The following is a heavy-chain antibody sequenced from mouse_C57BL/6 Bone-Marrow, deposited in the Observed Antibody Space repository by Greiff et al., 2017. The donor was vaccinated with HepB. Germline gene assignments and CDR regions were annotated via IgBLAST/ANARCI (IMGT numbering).Heavy chain of an antibody. Sequence: VKLMESGPGLVQPSQSLSITCTVSGFSLTSYGVHWVRQSPGKGLEWLGVIWSGGSTDYNAAFISRLSISKDNSKSQVFFKMNSLQADDTAIYYCARKISNYGSYAMDYWGQGTSVTVSS. CDR2: IWSGGST. D-gene: IGHD1-2*01. V-gene: IGHV2-2*01. CDR3: ARKISNYGSYAMDY. CDR1: GFSLTSYG. J-gene: IGHJ4*01.